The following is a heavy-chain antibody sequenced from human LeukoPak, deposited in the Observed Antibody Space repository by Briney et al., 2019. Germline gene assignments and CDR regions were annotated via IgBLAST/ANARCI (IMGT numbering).Heavy chain of an antibody. CDR1: GYSFTSYW. J-gene: IGHJ4*02. V-gene: IGHV5-51*01. Sequence: GGSLKISCKGSGYSFTSYWIGWVRQMPGKGLEWMGIIYPGDSDTRYSPSFQGQVTISADKSISTAYLQWSSLKASDTAMYYCARFPHYYDSSGYYYFDYWGQGTLVTVSS. CDR3: ARFPHYYDSSGYYYFDY. CDR2: IYPGDSDT. D-gene: IGHD3-22*01.